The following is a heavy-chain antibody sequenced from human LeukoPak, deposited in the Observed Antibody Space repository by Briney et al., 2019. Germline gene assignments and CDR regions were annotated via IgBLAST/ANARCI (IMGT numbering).Heavy chain of an antibody. CDR3: ARAPYGDYGRVDY. CDR1: GYTFTSYY. Sequence: ASVKDSCKPSGYTFTSYYMHWVPHTPGQGLEWMGIINPSGGSTSYAQKFQGRVTMTRDTSTSTVYMELSSLRSEDTAVYYCARAPYGDYGRVDYWGQGTLVTVSS. V-gene: IGHV1-46*01. J-gene: IGHJ4*02. D-gene: IGHD4-17*01. CDR2: INPSGGST.